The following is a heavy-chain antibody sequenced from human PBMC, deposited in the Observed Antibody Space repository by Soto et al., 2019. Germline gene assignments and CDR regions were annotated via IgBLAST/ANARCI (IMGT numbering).Heavy chain of an antibody. J-gene: IGHJ4*02. CDR1: GGPISSGGYY. Sequence: QVQLQESGPGLVKPSQTLSLTCTVSGGPISSGGYYWSWIRQHPGKGLEWIGYIYYSGSTYYNPSLKSRVTISVDTSKNQFSLKLSSVTAADTAVYYCARVSSSGWPGYLVGGFDYWGQGTLVTVSS. CDR2: IYYSGST. V-gene: IGHV4-31*03. D-gene: IGHD6-19*01. CDR3: ARVSSSGWPGYLVGGFDY.